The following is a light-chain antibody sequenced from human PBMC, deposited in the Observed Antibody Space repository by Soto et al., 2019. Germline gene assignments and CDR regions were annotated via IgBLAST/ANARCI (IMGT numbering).Light chain of an antibody. CDR1: SGDVGGYNF. V-gene: IGLV2-8*01. CDR2: EVS. CDR3: SSYAGNAAGYL. Sequence: LTQPPSASGSLGQSVTISCTGTSGDVGGYNFVSWYQQQPGKAPKVIINEVSKRPSGVPDRFSGSKSGDTASLTVSGLQAEDEADYYSSSYAGNAAGYLFGSGTKVTVL. J-gene: IGLJ1*01.